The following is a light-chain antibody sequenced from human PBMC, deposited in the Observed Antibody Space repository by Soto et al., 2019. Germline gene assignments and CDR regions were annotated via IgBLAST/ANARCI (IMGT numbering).Light chain of an antibody. J-gene: IGLJ2*01. CDR2: EVY. CDR3: SSYAGSDNFVV. Sequence: QSALTQPPSASGSPGQSVTISCAGTDSDLGGYNYVSWYQQYPGKAPKLIIYEVYKRPSGVPDRFSGSKSGNTASLTVSGLQAEDEADYYCSSYAGSDNFVVFGGGTQLTVL. V-gene: IGLV2-8*01. CDR1: DSDLGGYNY.